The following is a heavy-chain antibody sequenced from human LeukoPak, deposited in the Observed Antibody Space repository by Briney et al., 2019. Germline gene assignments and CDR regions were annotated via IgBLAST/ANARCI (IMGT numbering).Heavy chain of an antibody. CDR3: AKDVRRDGYTPTVYDY. CDR1: GFTFSSYA. D-gene: IGHD5-24*01. J-gene: IGHJ4*02. CDR2: ISGSGGST. Sequence: GGSLRLSCAASGFTFSSYAMSWVRQAPGKGLEWVSAISGSGGSTYYADSVKGRFTISRDNSKNTLYLQMNSLRVEDTAVYYCAKDVRRDGYTPTVYDYWGQGTLATVSS. V-gene: IGHV3-23*01.